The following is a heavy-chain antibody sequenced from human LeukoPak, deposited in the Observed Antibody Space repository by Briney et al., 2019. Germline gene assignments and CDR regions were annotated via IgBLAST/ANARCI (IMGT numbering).Heavy chain of an antibody. V-gene: IGHV3-7*01. CDR1: GFTFSSYW. D-gene: IGHD6-6*01. Sequence: GGSLRLSCAASGFTFSSYWMSWVRQAPGKGLEWVANIKQDGSEKYYMDSVKGRFTISRDNAKNSVFLQINSLRAEDTAVYYCARIGYSSSSFDFWGRGTQVTVSS. J-gene: IGHJ2*01. CDR2: IKQDGSEK. CDR3: ARIGYSSSSFDF.